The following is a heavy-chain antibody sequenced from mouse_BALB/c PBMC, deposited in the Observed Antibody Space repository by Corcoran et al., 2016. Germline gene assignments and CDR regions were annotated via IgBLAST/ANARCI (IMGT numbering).Heavy chain of an antibody. D-gene: IGHD1-1*01. V-gene: IGHV1-18*01. Sequence: EAQLQQSGTELVTPVPSVKITCNTAGYTFSEYPMHWVKQSHVKSLEWIRGINPNNGGTSYNQKFNCKATLTVDTFSRRAYMELRSLRSEDSAVYYGARYGSARFAYWGQGTLVTVSA. CDR2: INPNNGGT. CDR3: ARYGSARFAY. J-gene: IGHJ3*01. CDR1: GYTFSEYP.